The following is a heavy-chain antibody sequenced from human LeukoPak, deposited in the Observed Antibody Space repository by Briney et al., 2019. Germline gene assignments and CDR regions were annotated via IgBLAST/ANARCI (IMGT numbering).Heavy chain of an antibody. Sequence: SETLSLTCTVSGGSISSGGYYWSWVRQHPGKGLEWIGYIYYSGSTYYNPSLKSRVTISVDTSKNQFSLKLSSVTAADTAVYYCARVKGMDDILTGFDPWGQGTLVTVSS. J-gene: IGHJ5*02. CDR3: ARVKGMDDILTGFDP. CDR1: GGSISSGGYY. V-gene: IGHV4-31*03. D-gene: IGHD3-9*01. CDR2: IYYSGST.